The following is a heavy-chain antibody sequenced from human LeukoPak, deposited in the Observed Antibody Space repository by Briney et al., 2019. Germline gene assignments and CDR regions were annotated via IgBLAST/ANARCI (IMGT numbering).Heavy chain of an antibody. D-gene: IGHD5-24*01. CDR3: ARDGGARDGYSLDY. CDR1: GFTFSSYS. Sequence: GGSLRLPCAASGFTFSSYSMNWVGQAPGKGLEWVSYISSSSSTIYYADSVKGRFTISRDNAKNSLYLQMNSLRAEDTAVYYCARDGGARDGYSLDYWGQGTLVTVSS. J-gene: IGHJ4*02. V-gene: IGHV3-48*01. CDR2: ISSSSSTI.